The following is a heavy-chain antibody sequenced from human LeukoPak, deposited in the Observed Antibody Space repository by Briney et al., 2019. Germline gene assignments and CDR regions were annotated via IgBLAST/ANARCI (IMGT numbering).Heavy chain of an antibody. CDR1: GGSISSNY. V-gene: IGHV4-59*01. J-gene: IGHJ5*02. Sequence: SETLSLTCTVSGGSISSNYWSWIRQPPGKGLEWIWYIYYSGSTNYNPSLKSRITISLDTSKNQFSLKLSSVTTADTAVYYCARGGYYLDPWGQGTLVTVSS. D-gene: IGHD1-26*01. CDR3: ARGGYYLDP. CDR2: IYYSGST.